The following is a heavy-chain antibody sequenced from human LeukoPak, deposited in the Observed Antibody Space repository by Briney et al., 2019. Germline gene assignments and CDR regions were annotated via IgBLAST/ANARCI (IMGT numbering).Heavy chain of an antibody. V-gene: IGHV3-74*01. Sequence: PGGSLRLSCAASGFTFSSYWMHWVRPAPGKGLVWVSRINSDGSSTSYADSVKGRFTISRDNAKNSLYLQMNSLRAEDTALYYCARSPLIAVAGTFDYWGQGTLVTVSS. D-gene: IGHD6-19*01. CDR1: GFTFSSYW. J-gene: IGHJ4*02. CDR2: INSDGSST. CDR3: ARSPLIAVAGTFDY.